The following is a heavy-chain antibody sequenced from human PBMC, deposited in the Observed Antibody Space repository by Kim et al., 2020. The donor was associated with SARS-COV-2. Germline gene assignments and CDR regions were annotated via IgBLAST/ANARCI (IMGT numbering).Heavy chain of an antibody. CDR2: INNDGSDT. D-gene: IGHD5-12*01. Sequence: GGSLRLSCAASGFTFSSYWMHWVRQAPGKGPVWVARINNDGSDTKYADCVKGRFTISRDNAKNTLYLQMNSLRVEDTAVYYCARGHGGYAWFDPWGQGT. J-gene: IGHJ5*02. V-gene: IGHV3-74*03. CDR1: GFTFSSYW. CDR3: ARGHGGYAWFDP.